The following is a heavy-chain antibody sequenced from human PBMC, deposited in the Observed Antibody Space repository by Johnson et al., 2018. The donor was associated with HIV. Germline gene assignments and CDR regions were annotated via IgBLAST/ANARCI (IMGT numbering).Heavy chain of an antibody. V-gene: IGHV3-30*04. J-gene: IGHJ3*02. D-gene: IGHD1-26*01. CDR2: ISYDGSNK. Sequence: QVLLVESGGGVVQPGRSLRLSCVVSGFTFSSYTMHWVRQAPGKGLEWVAVISYDGSNKYFADSVKGRFTISRDNSKNTLYLQMSSLRAEDTAVYYCARSRGGSSEDAFYIWGQWTMVTVSS. CDR1: GFTFSSYT. CDR3: ARSRGGSSEDAFYI.